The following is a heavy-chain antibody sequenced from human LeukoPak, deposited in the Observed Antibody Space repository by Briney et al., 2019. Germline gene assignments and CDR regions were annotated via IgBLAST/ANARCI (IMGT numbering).Heavy chain of an antibody. D-gene: IGHD3-10*01. CDR3: ARFPPSRSWT. CDR1: GGSISSGGYS. V-gene: IGHV4-30-2*01. Sequence: SQTLSLTCAVSGGSISSGGYSWSWIRQPPGKGLEWIGYIYHSGSTYYNPSLKSRVTISVDRSKNQFSLKLSSVTAADTAVYYCARFPPSRSWTWGQGTLVTVSS. CDR2: IYHSGST. J-gene: IGHJ5*02.